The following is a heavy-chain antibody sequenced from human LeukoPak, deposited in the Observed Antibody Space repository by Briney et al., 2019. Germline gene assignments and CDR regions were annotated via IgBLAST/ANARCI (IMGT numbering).Heavy chain of an antibody. CDR1: GFTFSSYE. Sequence: GGSLRLSCAASGFTFSSYEMNWVRQAPGKGLEWVSYISSSSSTIYYADSVKGRFTISRDNAKNSLYLQMNSLRAEDTAVYYCARDDRAVTIPLYYYMDVWGKGTTVTVSS. CDR3: ARDDRAVTIPLYYYMDV. D-gene: IGHD4-17*01. CDR2: ISSSSSTI. J-gene: IGHJ6*03. V-gene: IGHV3-48*03.